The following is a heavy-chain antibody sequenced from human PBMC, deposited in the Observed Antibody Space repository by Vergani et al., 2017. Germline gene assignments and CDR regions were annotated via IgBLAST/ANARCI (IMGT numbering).Heavy chain of an antibody. CDR2: IYYSGST. Sequence: QLQLQESGPGLVKPSETLSLTCTVSGGSISSSSYYWGWIRQPPGKGLEWIGSIYYSGSTYYNPSLKSRVTISVDTSKNQFSLKLSSVTAADTAVYYCARSIAAAVRPFDYWGQGTLVTVSS. J-gene: IGHJ4*02. CDR1: GGSISSSSYY. D-gene: IGHD6-13*01. V-gene: IGHV4-39*07. CDR3: ARSIAAAVRPFDY.